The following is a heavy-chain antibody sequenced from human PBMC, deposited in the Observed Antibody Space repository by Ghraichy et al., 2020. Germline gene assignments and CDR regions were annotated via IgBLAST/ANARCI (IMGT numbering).Heavy chain of an antibody. J-gene: IGHJ4*02. D-gene: IGHD2-15*01. CDR1: GFTYSSYG. V-gene: IGHV3-30*18. CDR3: AKDWRGYCSGGTCFVDY. Sequence: GESLNISCAASGFTYSSYGMHWVRQAPGKGLEWVAVISYDGSYKNYADSVKGRFTISRDNSKNTLYLQMSSLRAEDAAVYYCAKDWRGYCSGGTCFVDYWGQGTLVTVSS. CDR2: ISYDGSYK.